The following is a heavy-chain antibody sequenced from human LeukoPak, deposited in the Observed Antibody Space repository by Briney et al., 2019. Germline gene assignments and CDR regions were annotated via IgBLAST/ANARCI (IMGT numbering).Heavy chain of an antibody. J-gene: IGHJ5*02. CDR3: TPLPPMVRGVRTGLLFGP. V-gene: IGHV1-24*01. CDR2: FDPEDGET. D-gene: IGHD3-10*01. CDR1: GYTLTESS. Sequence: ASVKVSCKVSGYTLTESSMHWVRQAPGKGLEWMGGFDPEDGETIYAQKFQGRVTMTEDTSTDTAYMELSSLRSEDTAVYYCTPLPPMVRGVRTGLLFGPWGQGTLVTVSS.